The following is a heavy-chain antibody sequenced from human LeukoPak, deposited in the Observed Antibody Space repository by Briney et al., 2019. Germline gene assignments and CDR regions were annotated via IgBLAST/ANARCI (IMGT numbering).Heavy chain of an antibody. CDR2: IKTDGSST. D-gene: IGHD5-12*01. CDR3: ATLYGGSLDY. Sequence: GGSLRLSCAASGFTFSSYWMYWVRQAPGKGLVWVSRIKTDGSSTSYADSVKGRFTISRDNAKNTLYLEMNSLRAEDTAVYYCATLYGGSLDYWGQGTLVTVSS. J-gene: IGHJ4*02. CDR1: GFTFSSYW. V-gene: IGHV3-74*01.